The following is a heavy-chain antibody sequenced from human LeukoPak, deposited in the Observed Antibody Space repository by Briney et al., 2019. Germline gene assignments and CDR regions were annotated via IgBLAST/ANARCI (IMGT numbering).Heavy chain of an antibody. Sequence: PSETLSLTCTVSGGSISSYYWSWIRQPPGKGLEWIGYIYYSGSTNYNPSLKSRVTMSVDTSKNQFSLKLSSVTAADTAVYYCARTIVVVPAAMVRGAAFDYWGQGTLVTVSS. CDR1: GGSISSYY. CDR3: ARTIVVVPAAMVRGAAFDY. D-gene: IGHD2-2*01. V-gene: IGHV4-59*01. J-gene: IGHJ4*02. CDR2: IYYSGST.